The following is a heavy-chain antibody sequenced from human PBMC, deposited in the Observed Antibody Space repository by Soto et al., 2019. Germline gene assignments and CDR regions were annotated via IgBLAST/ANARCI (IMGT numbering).Heavy chain of an antibody. CDR2: ISAYNGKT. V-gene: IGHV1-18*01. J-gene: IGHJ4*02. CDR1: GYTFTSYG. CDR3: ARVIAAAADCDY. D-gene: IGHD6-13*01. Sequence: QVQLVQSGAEVKKPGASVKVSCKASGYTFTSYGISWVRQAPGQGLEWMGWISAYNGKTNYAQKLQGRRTMTTDTATSTADMELRSLRSDDTAVYYCARVIAAAADCDYWGQGTLVTVSS.